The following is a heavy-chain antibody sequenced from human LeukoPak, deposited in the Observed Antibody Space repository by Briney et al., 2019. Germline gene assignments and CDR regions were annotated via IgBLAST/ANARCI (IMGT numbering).Heavy chain of an antibody. D-gene: IGHD1-1*01. CDR2: IGTAGDT. Sequence: GGSLRLSCAASGFTFSDYDMHWVRQATGKGLEWVSAIGTAGDTYYTGSVKGRFTISRENAKNSLYLQKNSLRAGDTAVYYCARVAKERVGGVYYFDYWGQGTLVTVSS. V-gene: IGHV3-13*01. J-gene: IGHJ4*02. CDR3: ARVAKERVGGVYYFDY. CDR1: GFTFSDYD.